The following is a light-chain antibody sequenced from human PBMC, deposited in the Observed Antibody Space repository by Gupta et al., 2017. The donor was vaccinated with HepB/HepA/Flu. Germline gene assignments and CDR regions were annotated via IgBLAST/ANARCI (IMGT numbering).Light chain of an antibody. CDR1: QSISSD. CDR2: AAS. Sequence: DIQLTQSLSSLPSSVGDRVTITCRASQSISSDLNWYQQKPGKAPKLLSYAASSLQSGVPSRFSGSGSGTDFTLTISSLQPEDFATYYCQQSYSTPFTFGPGTKVDIK. J-gene: IGKJ3*01. CDR3: QQSYSTPFT. V-gene: IGKV1-39*01.